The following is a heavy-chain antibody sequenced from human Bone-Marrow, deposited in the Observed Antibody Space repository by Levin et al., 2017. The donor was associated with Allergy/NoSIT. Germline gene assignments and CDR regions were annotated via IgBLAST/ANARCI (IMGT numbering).Heavy chain of an antibody. Sequence: GESLKISCKASGYTFTSYGISWVRQAPGQGLEWMGWISAYNGNTNYAQKLQGRVTMTTDTSTRTAYMELRSLRSDDTAVYYCARAPQARITIFGVVMGEGGMDVWGQGTTVTVSS. CDR2: ISAYNGNT. D-gene: IGHD3-3*01. CDR1: GYTFTSYG. CDR3: ARAPQARITIFGVVMGEGGMDV. V-gene: IGHV1-18*01. J-gene: IGHJ6*02.